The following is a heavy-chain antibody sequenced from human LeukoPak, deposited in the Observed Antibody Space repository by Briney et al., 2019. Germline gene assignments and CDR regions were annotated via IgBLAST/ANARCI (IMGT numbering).Heavy chain of an antibody. J-gene: IGHJ4*02. Sequence: SETLSLTCTVSGYSISSGYYWGWIRQPPGKGLNWIGSIYHSGSTYYNPSLKSRVTISVDTSKNQFSLKLSSVTAADTAVYYCARSLYECSSTSCYNLFDYWVQGTLVTVSS. CDR3: ARSLYECSSTSCYNLFDY. D-gene: IGHD2-2*02. V-gene: IGHV4-38-2*02. CDR1: GYSISSGYY. CDR2: IYHSGST.